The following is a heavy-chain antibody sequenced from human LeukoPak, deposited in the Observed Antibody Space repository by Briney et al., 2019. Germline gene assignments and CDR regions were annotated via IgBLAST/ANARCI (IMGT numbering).Heavy chain of an antibody. CDR1: GFSLTTYE. CDR2: ISSSGDSI. V-gene: IGHV3-48*03. CDR3: ARDRRVGATWSVGAFDI. J-gene: IGHJ3*02. Sequence: GGSLRLSCAASGFSLTTYEMNWVRQAPGKGLEWVSYISSSGDSIYYADSVKGRFTISRDNAKNSLSLQMNSLRAEDTAIYYCARDRRVGATWSVGAFDIWGQGTRVTVSS. D-gene: IGHD1-26*01.